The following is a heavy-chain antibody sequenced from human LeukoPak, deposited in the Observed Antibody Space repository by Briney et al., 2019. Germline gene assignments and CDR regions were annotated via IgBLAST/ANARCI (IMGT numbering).Heavy chain of an antibody. CDR2: ISGSGGNT. CDR1: GFTFSSYA. CDR3: AKDRALGEQPFDY. J-gene: IGHJ4*02. Sequence: GGSLRLSCAASGFTFSSYAMSWVRQAPGKGLEWVSTISGSGGNTYYADSVKGRFTISRDNSKNTLYLQMNSLRAEDTAVYYCAKDRALGEQPFDYWGQGTLVIVSS. V-gene: IGHV3-23*01. D-gene: IGHD3-16*01.